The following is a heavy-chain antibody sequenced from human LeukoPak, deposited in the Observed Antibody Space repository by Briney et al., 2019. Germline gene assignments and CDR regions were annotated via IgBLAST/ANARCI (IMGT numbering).Heavy chain of an antibody. D-gene: IGHD6-19*01. Sequence: PSETLSLTCTVSGGSISSYYWSWIRQPPGKGLEWIGYIYYSGSTNYNPSLKSRVTISVDTSKNQFSLKLSSVTAADTAVYYCARLGGPSGWSPNWFDPWGQGTLVTVSS. CDR1: GGSISSYY. J-gene: IGHJ5*02. V-gene: IGHV4-59*08. CDR2: IYYSGST. CDR3: ARLGGPSGWSPNWFDP.